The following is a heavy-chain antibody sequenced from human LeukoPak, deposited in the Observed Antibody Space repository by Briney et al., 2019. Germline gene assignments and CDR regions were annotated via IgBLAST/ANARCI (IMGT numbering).Heavy chain of an antibody. D-gene: IGHD2-15*01. CDR3: AKLLLTTRDAFDI. Sequence: GGPLRLSCAASGFPFSSYGMHWVRQAPGKGLEWVAVISYDGSNKNYADSVKGRFTISRDNSKNTLYLQMNSLRAEDTAVYYCAKLLLTTRDAFDIWGQGTMVTVSS. CDR1: GFPFSSYG. V-gene: IGHV3-30*18. J-gene: IGHJ3*02. CDR2: ISYDGSNK.